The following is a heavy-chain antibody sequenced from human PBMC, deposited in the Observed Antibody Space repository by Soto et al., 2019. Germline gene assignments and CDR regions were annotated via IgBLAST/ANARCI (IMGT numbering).Heavy chain of an antibody. CDR3: AKARLAVAGFDY. V-gene: IGHV3-23*01. D-gene: IGHD6-19*01. CDR2: ISGSGGST. Sequence: PGGSLRLSCAASGFTFGGYAMSWVRQAPGKGLEWVSAISGSGGSTYYADSVKGRYTISRDNSKNTLYLQMNSLRAEDTAVYYCAKARLAVAGFDYWGQGTLVTVSS. CDR1: GFTFGGYA. J-gene: IGHJ4*02.